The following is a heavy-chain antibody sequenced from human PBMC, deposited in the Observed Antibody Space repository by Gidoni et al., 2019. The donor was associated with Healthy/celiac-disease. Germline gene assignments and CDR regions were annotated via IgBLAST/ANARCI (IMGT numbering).Heavy chain of an antibody. CDR3: TTGGIAVGLDAFDI. CDR1: RFTFSNPW. Sequence: EVQLVESGGGLVKPGGSLSLSCAASRFTFSNPWMSGGRQAPGKGLEWVGRIKSKTDGGTTDYAAPVKGRFTISRDDSKNTLYLQMNSLKTEDTAVYYCTTGGIAVGLDAFDIWGQGTMVTVSS. J-gene: IGHJ3*02. V-gene: IGHV3-15*01. D-gene: IGHD6-19*01. CDR2: IKSKTDGGTT.